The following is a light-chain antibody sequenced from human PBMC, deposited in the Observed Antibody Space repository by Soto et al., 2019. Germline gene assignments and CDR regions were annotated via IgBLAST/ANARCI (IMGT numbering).Light chain of an antibody. V-gene: IGKV3-20*01. CDR3: EQHVRALMFT. J-gene: IGKJ2*01. CDR2: GAS. CDR1: QSVSSNY. Sequence: EIVLTQSPGTLSLSPGERATLSCRASQSVSSNYFAWYQQKPGQAPRLLIYGASRGAAGVPDRFSGSGSGTDFALTINRLEPEDFAVYFCEQHVRALMFTFGQGTKLEIK.